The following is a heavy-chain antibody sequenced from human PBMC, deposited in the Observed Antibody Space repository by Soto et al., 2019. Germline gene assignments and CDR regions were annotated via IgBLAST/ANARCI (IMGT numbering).Heavy chain of an antibody. CDR1: GGSFSGYY. Sequence: PSETLSLTCAVYGGSFSGYYWSWIRQPPGKGLEWIGEINHSGSTNYNPSLKSRVTISVDTSKNQFSLKLSSVTAADTAVYYCARGKEITIFGVVIMPYGMDVWGQGTTVTVSS. D-gene: IGHD3-3*01. V-gene: IGHV4-34*01. CDR3: ARGKEITIFGVVIMPYGMDV. CDR2: INHSGST. J-gene: IGHJ6*02.